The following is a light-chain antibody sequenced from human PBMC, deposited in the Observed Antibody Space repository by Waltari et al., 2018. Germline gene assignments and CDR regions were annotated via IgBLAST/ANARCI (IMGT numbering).Light chain of an antibody. CDR1: SSNIGSNY. CDR2: RNN. Sequence: QSVLTQPPSASGTPGQRLTISCSGSSSNIGSNYIYWYQQLPGTAPKLLINRNNQRPSGVPDRFSGSKSGTSASLAISGLRSGDEADYYCAAWDDSLRGWVFGGGTKLTVL. CDR3: AAWDDSLRGWV. V-gene: IGLV1-47*01. J-gene: IGLJ3*02.